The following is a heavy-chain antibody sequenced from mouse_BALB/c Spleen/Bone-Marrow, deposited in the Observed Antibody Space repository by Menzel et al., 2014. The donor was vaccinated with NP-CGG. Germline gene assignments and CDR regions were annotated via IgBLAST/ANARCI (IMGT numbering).Heavy chain of an antibody. CDR2: IYPGDGDT. Sequence: QVQLQQSGADLARPGASVKLSCKASGYTFTSYWMQWVKQRPGQGLEWIGAIYPGDGDTRYTQKFKGKATLTADKSSSTAYLQLSSLASEDSAAYYCARRGNSLMDYWGQGTSVTVSS. CDR1: GYTFTSYW. CDR3: ARRGNSLMDY. V-gene: IGHV1-87*01. J-gene: IGHJ4*01. D-gene: IGHD2-1*01.